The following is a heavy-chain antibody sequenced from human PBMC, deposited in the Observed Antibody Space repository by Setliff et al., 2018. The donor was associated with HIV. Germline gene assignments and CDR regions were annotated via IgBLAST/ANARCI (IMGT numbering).Heavy chain of an antibody. D-gene: IGHD2-21*01. CDR2: IYPGDSDT. CDR1: GYIFTDYW. V-gene: IGHV5-51*01. Sequence: PGESLKISCEASGYIFTDYWIGWVRQMPGKGLEWMGIIYPGDSDTRYSPSLQGQVTFSADKSISAVYLQWDSLKASDSAIYYCARAPRSPLRWRDNLLSSSSFFMDVWGKGTTV. CDR3: ARAPRSPLRWRDNLLSSSSFFMDV. J-gene: IGHJ6*03.